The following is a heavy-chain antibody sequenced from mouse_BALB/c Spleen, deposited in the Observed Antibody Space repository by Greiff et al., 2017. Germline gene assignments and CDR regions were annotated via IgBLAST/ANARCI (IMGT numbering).Heavy chain of an antibody. J-gene: IGHJ4*01. V-gene: IGHV14-3*02. CDR3: ARSYYYGSSRDYYAMDY. CDR2: IDPANGNT. Sequence: VQLQQSGAELVKPGASVKLSCTASGFNIKDTYMHWVKQRPEQGLEWIGRIDPANGNTKYDPKFQGKATITADTSSNTAYLQLSSLTSEDTAVYYCARSYYYGSSRDYYAMDYWGQGTSVTVSS. D-gene: IGHD1-1*01. CDR1: GFNIKDTY.